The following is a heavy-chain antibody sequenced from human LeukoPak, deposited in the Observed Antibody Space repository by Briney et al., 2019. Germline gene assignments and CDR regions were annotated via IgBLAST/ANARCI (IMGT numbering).Heavy chain of an antibody. CDR3: ARVVSPYSGSYYETAAEYFQH. D-gene: IGHD1-26*01. CDR2: ISAYNGNT. V-gene: IGHV1-18*01. Sequence: ASVKVSCKASGGTFSSYAISWVRQAPGQGLEWMGWISAYNGNTNYAQKLQGRVTMTTDTSTSTAYMELRSLRSDDTAVYYCARVVSPYSGSYYETAAEYFQHWGQGTLVTVSS. CDR1: GGTFSSYA. J-gene: IGHJ1*01.